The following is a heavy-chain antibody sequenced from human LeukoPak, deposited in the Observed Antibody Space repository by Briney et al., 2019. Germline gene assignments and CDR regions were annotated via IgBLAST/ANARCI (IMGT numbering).Heavy chain of an antibody. D-gene: IGHD3-3*01. V-gene: IGHV3-53*01. J-gene: IGHJ4*02. CDR3: ASGFWSGDDFDY. CDR1: GFTVSSND. Sequence: GGSLRLSCAACGFTVSSNDMSWVRQAPGKGLEWVSVIYSGGSTYYADSVKGRFTISRDNSKNTLYLQMNSLRAEDTAVYYRASGFWSGDDFDYWGQGPLVTVSS. CDR2: IYSGGST.